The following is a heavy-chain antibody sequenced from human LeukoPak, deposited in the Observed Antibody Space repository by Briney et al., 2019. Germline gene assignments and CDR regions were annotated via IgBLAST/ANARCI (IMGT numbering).Heavy chain of an antibody. D-gene: IGHD6-19*01. J-gene: IGHJ3*02. CDR2: TIPIFGTA. V-gene: IGHV1-69*13. Sequence: SVTVSCTASGGSFRIYAINWVRQAPGQGLEWMGTTIPIFGTANYAQKFQGRVTITADESTSSAYMELSSLRSEDTAVYYCAREGSSSAWWRAFDIWGQGTMVTVSS. CDR3: AREGSSSAWWRAFDI. CDR1: GGSFRIYA.